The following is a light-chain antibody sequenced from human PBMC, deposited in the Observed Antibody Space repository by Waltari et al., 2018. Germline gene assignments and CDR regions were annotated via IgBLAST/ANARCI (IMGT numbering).Light chain of an antibody. Sequence: SYELTQPSSVSVSPGQTATITCSGDVLANNNSRWFQQKPGQSPVLVIYKDNERPSGIPERFSGSSSGTTVTLTISGAQVEDEADYYCYSAADNNLGVFGGGTKLTVL. CDR2: KDN. CDR1: VLANNN. CDR3: YSAADNNLGV. V-gene: IGLV3-27*01. J-gene: IGLJ3*02.